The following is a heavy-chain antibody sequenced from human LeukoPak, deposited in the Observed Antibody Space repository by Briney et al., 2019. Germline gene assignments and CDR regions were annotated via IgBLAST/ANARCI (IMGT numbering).Heavy chain of an antibody. CDR2: INPNSGGT. CDR1: GYTFTGYY. D-gene: IGHD3-22*01. V-gene: IGHV1-2*02. Sequence: ASVKVSCKASGYTFTGYYMHWVRQAPGQGLEWMGWINPNSGGTNYAQKFQGRVTMTRDTSISTAYMELSRLRSDDTAVYYCARDLHMIVVVITETEYFQHWGQGTLVTVSS. J-gene: IGHJ1*01. CDR3: ARDLHMIVVVITETEYFQH.